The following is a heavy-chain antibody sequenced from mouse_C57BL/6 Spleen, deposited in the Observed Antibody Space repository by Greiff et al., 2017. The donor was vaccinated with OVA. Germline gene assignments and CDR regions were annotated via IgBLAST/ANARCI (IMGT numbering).Heavy chain of an antibody. CDR3: ARPPPYGSSLWYFDV. CDR2: IYPGDGDT. CDR1: GYAFSSSW. V-gene: IGHV1-82*01. Sequence: QVQLQQSGPELVKPGASVKISCKASGYAFSSSWMNWVKQRPGKGLEWIGRIYPGDGDTNYNGKFKGKATLTADNSTSPAYMQLSSLTSEDSAVYFCARPPPYGSSLWYFDVWGTGTTVTVSS. J-gene: IGHJ1*03. D-gene: IGHD1-1*01.